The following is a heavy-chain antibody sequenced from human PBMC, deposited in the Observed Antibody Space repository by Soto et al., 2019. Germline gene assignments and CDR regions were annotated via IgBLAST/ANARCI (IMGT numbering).Heavy chain of an antibody. Sequence: GGSLRLSCAASGFTFKNYNMNWVRQVPGKGLEWVSYISSGSGTIYYADSVKGRFTISRDNAKNSMFLQMNSLRAEDTAVYYCAKDQGSSWYEIDYWGQGTLVTVSS. V-gene: IGHV3-48*01. J-gene: IGHJ4*02. D-gene: IGHD6-13*01. CDR2: ISSGSGTI. CDR1: GFTFKNYN. CDR3: AKDQGSSWYEIDY.